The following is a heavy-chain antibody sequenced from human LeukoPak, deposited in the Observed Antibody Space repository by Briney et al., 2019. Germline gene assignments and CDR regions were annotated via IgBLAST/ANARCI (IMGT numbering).Heavy chain of an antibody. Sequence: GGSLRLSCAASGFTFDDYAMHWVRQAPGKGLEWVSGISWNSGSIGYADSVKGRFTISRDNAKNSLYLQMNSLRAEDTAVYYCARDLVSMYSSSRGLGYWGQGTLVTVSS. J-gene: IGHJ4*02. CDR3: ARDLVSMYSSSRGLGY. CDR1: GFTFDDYA. CDR2: ISWNSGSI. D-gene: IGHD6-6*01. V-gene: IGHV3-9*01.